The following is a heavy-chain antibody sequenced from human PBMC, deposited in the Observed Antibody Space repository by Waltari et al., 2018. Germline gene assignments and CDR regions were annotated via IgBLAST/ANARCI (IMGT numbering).Heavy chain of an antibody. CDR1: GDSLMYNLYY. CDR2: ISWNSGSI. CDR3: AKDISTGTERAFDI. D-gene: IGHD3-9*01. Sequence: QLQESGPRLVKPSETLSLTCSVSGDSLMYNLYYWGWIRQPPGKGLEWVSGISWNSGSIGYADSVKGRFTISRDNAKNSLYLQMNSLRAEDTALYYCAKDISTGTERAFDIWGQGTMVTVSS. V-gene: IGHV3-9*01. J-gene: IGHJ3*02.